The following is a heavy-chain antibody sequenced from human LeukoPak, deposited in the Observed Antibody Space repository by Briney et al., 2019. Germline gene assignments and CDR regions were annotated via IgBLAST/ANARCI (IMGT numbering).Heavy chain of an antibody. Sequence: GGSLRLSCAASGFTFSSYAMSWVRQAPGKGLEWVSVISGSGGITYYADSVKGRFTIFRDNAKNSLYLQMNSLRAEDTAVYYCASWGSGYSYGYVPYYFDYWGQGTLVTVSS. CDR2: ISGSGGIT. D-gene: IGHD5-18*01. V-gene: IGHV3-23*01. CDR3: ASWGSGYSYGYVPYYFDY. J-gene: IGHJ4*02. CDR1: GFTFSSYA.